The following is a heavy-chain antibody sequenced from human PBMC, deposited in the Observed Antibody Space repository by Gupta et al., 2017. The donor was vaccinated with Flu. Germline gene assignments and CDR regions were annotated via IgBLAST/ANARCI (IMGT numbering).Heavy chain of an antibody. Sequence: QVQLVQSGAEVTKPGASVKLSCKASGYTFTRYALHWVRQAPGQGLEWMGWINSVNGNTKHSKKFQGRVIITRDTPARTTYMELSSLRSEDTAMYYCARGAADGSNDVCSWGYYFEYWGQGTLGTVSS. CDR3: ARGAADGSNDVCSWGYYFEY. V-gene: IGHV1-3*01. CDR2: INSVNGNT. D-gene: IGHD2-8*01. J-gene: IGHJ4*02. CDR1: GYTFTRYA.